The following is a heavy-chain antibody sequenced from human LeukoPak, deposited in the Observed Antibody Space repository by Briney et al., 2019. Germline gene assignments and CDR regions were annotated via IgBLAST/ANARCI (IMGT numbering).Heavy chain of an antibody. CDR2: FYHSGST. CDR3: ARARLGYYDSSGKYNSFDP. J-gene: IGHJ5*02. CDR1: GGSFSGYY. Sequence: SETLSLTCAVYGGSFSGYYWSWIRRPSGKGLEWSGEFYHSGSTNYNPSLKSRVTISVDTSKNQFSLKLRSVTDADTAVYYCARARLGYYDSSGKYNSFDPWGQGTLVTVSS. D-gene: IGHD3-22*01. V-gene: IGHV4-34*01.